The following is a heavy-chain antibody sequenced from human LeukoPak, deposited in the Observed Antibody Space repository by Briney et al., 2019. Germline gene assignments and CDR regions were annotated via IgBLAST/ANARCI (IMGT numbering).Heavy chain of an antibody. J-gene: IGHJ4*02. D-gene: IGHD3-10*01. CDR2: ISGSGGTT. Sequence: GGSLRLSCAASGFSGFTFSSHAMSWVRQAPGKGLEWVSAISGSGGTTYYADSVKGRLSISRDNSKNTLYLQMNSLRAEDTAIYYCAKDRSGSGYFDYWGQGTLVTVSS. CDR3: AKDRSGSGYFDY. V-gene: IGHV3-23*01. CDR1: GFSGFTFSSHA.